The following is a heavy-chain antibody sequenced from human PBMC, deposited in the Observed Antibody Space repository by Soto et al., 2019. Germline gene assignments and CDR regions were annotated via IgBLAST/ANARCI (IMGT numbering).Heavy chain of an antibody. CDR3: ASDPGGGGY. J-gene: IGHJ4*02. D-gene: IGHD3-10*01. CDR2: IYSGGYT. CDR1: GFTVSNNY. V-gene: IGHV3-53*01. Sequence: EVQLVESGGGLIQPGGSLRLSCAVSGFTVSNNYMSWVRQAPGKGLEGVSVIYSGGYTAYGDSVKGRFTISRDNSKKTIYLQMNSLGAEAPVLYYGASDPGGGGYWGQGTLVTVSS.